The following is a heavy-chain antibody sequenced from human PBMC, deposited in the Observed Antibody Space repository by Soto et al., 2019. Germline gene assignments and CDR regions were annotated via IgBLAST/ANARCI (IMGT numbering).Heavy chain of an antibody. D-gene: IGHD2-15*01. CDR3: ASTQKPPVGPATSYCSGGSCYTSALYYYYGMDV. CDR2: IIPIFGTA. CDR1: GGTFSSYA. J-gene: IGHJ6*02. V-gene: IGHV1-69*13. Sequence: SVKVPCKASGGTFSSYAISWVRQAPGQGLEWMGGIIPIFGTANYAQKFQGRVTITADESTSTAYMELSSLRSEDTAIHYCASTQKPPVGPATSYCSGGSCYTSALYYYYGMDVWGQGTTVTVSS.